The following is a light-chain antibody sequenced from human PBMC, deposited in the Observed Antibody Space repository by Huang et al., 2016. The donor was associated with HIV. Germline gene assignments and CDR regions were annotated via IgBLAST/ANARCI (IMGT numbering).Light chain of an antibody. J-gene: IGKJ1*01. CDR1: HSVSSN. Sequence: EIVMTQSPATLSVSPGESATLSCRASHSVSSNLGWYQQKPGQAPRPLIYAASTGATGIPARFSGSGSGTEFTLTISSLQSEDFAVYYCQQYNNWPGTFGQGTKVEIK. CDR3: QQYNNWPGT. CDR2: AAS. V-gene: IGKV3-15*01.